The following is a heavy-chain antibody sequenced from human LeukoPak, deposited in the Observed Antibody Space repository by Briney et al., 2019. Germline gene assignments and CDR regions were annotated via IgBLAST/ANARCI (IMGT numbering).Heavy chain of an antibody. V-gene: IGHV3-23*01. J-gene: IGHJ4*02. Sequence: PGGSLRLSCAASGFTFSSFGMSWVRQAPGKGLEWASAISDSGGGTYYADSVKGRFTISRDNSKTTLYLKLNSLRAEDTAVYYCAKRSDYGVNKNYFDYWGQGALVTVSS. CDR2: ISDSGGGT. CDR3: AKRSDYGVNKNYFDY. CDR1: GFTFSSFG. D-gene: IGHD4-23*01.